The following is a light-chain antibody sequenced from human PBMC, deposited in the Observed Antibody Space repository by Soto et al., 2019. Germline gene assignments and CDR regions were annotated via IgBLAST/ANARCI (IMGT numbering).Light chain of an antibody. CDR1: QSVSSY. J-gene: IGKJ4*01. CDR2: DAS. Sequence: EIVLTQSPATLSLSPGERATLSCRASQSVSSYLAWYQQKPGQAPRLLIYDASNRATGIPARFSGSGSGTAFTLTTSSLEPEDVSVYYCQQRSNCPLTFGGGTKVEIK. V-gene: IGKV3-11*01. CDR3: QQRSNCPLT.